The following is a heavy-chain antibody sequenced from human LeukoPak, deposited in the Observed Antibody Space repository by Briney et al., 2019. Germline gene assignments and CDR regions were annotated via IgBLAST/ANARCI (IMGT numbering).Heavy chain of an antibody. Sequence: PGGSLRLSCAASGFTFSSYWMSWVRQAPGKGLEWIGEINHSGSTNYNPSLKSRVTISVDTSKNQFSLKLSSVTAADTAVYYCARLSSWYGGWFDPWGQGTLVTVSS. D-gene: IGHD6-13*01. V-gene: IGHV4-34*01. J-gene: IGHJ5*02. CDR2: INHSGST. CDR1: GFTFSSYW. CDR3: ARLSSWYGGWFDP.